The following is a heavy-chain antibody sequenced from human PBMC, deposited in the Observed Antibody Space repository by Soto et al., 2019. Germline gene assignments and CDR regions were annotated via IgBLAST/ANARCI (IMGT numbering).Heavy chain of an antibody. CDR2: VGSSGNTK. V-gene: IGHV3-48*03. CDR1: GFTLSNSE. D-gene: IGHD1-26*01. Sequence: EVQLVESGGGLEQPGGSLRLSCAASGFTLSNSEMNWVRQAPGKGLEWVSYVGSSGNTKYYADSVKGRFTISRDNAKNSLYLQMNSLSAEDTAVYYCARGLEYYFKPGVFDIWGQGTMVTVSS. J-gene: IGHJ3*02. CDR3: ARGLEYYFKPGVFDI.